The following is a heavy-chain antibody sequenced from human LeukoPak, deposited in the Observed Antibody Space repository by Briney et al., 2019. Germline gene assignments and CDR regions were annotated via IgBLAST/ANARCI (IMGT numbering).Heavy chain of an antibody. CDR1: GDSVSSNSAA. D-gene: IGHD3-22*01. J-gene: IGHJ4*02. CDR3: ASRPYYYDSSGYYLDY. CDR2: TYHRSKWYN. Sequence: SQTLSFTCAISGDSVSSNSAAWNWIRQSPSRGLEWLGRTYHRSKWYNDYAVSVKSRITINPDTSKNQFSLQLNSVTAADTAVYYCASRPYYYDSSGYYLDYWGQGTLVTVSS. V-gene: IGHV6-1*01.